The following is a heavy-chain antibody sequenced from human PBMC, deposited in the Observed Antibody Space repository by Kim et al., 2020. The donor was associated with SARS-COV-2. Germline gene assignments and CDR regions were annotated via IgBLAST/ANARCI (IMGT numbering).Heavy chain of an antibody. Sequence: SETLSLTCTVSGGSISSYYWSWIRQPPGKGLEWIGYIYYSGSTNYNPSLKSRVTISVDTSKNQFSLKLSSVTAADTAVYYCARTTERFSYYGMDVWGQGTTVTVSS. CDR1: GGSISSYY. CDR2: IYYSGST. J-gene: IGHJ6*02. D-gene: IGHD1-1*01. CDR3: ARTTERFSYYGMDV. V-gene: IGHV4-59*13.